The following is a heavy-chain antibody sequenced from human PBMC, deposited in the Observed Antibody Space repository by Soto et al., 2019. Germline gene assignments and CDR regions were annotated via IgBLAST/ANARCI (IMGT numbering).Heavy chain of an antibody. CDR1: GYSVTNYW. D-gene: IGHD7-27*01. CDR3: TKGQEGTVQRSLHWVCGH. Sequence: GESLKISCKGSGYSVTNYWIGWVRQMPGKDLEWIGIIYPEDSGTRYSPSFQGLVTISVDKSISTAYLQWNSLQASDTATYSCTKGQEGTVQRSLHWVCGHWGQGTLVTVSS. V-gene: IGHV5-51*01. CDR2: IYPEDSGT. J-gene: IGHJ4*02.